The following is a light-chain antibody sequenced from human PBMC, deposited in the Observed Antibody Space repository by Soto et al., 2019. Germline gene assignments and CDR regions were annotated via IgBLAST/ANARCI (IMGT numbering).Light chain of an antibody. CDR2: GNN. CDR1: SSNIGAGFD. CDR3: QSYDSSLSGVV. V-gene: IGLV1-40*01. Sequence: QSVLTQPPSVSGAPGQRVTISCTGSSSNIGAGFDVHWYQQLPGTAPKLLIYGNNRRPSGVPDRFSGSRSGTSGSLAITGLQAEDEADYYCQSYDSSLSGVVFGRGTKLIVL. J-gene: IGLJ2*01.